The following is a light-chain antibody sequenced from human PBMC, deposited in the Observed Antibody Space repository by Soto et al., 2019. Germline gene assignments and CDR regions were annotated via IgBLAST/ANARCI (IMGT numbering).Light chain of an antibody. CDR1: QGIGDT. CDR3: QRYNNWPLT. J-gene: IGKJ4*01. CDR2: DTS. Sequence: EIIMTQSRATLSVSPGEGATLSCRASQGIGDTLAWYQHKPGQTPRLLIYDTSTRATGVPARFSGSRSGTEFALTINSLQSEDFAVYYCQRYNNWPLTFGGGTKVDIK. V-gene: IGKV3-15*01.